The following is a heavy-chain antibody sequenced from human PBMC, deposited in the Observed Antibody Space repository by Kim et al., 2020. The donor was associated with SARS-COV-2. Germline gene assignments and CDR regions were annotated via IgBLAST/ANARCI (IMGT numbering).Heavy chain of an antibody. D-gene: IGHD2-15*01. J-gene: IGHJ6*02. CDR3: ARDDGGYDGMDV. Sequence: GGSLRLSCAASGFTVSSNDMSWVRQAPGKGLEWVAIIYSFRSTYYSDSVKSRFTIYRDNTKNTLYRQMNSLRAEDTAVYYCARDDGGYDGMDVWGQGTTVTVSS. CDR2: IYSFRST. V-gene: IGHV3-66*01. CDR1: GFTVSSND.